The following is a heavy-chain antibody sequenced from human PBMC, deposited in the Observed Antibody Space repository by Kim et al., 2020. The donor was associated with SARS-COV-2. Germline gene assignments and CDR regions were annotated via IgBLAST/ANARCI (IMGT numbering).Heavy chain of an antibody. CDR3: AKDTIDTMVRGVSHFDY. V-gene: IGHV3-43*02. CDR1: GFTFDDYA. Sequence: GGSLRLSCAASGFTFDDYAMHWVRQAPGKGLEWVSLISGDGGSTYYADSVKGRFTISRDNSKNSLYLQMNSLRTEDTALYYCAKDTIDTMVRGVSHFDYWGQGTLVTVSS. J-gene: IGHJ4*02. CDR2: ISGDGGST. D-gene: IGHD3-10*01.